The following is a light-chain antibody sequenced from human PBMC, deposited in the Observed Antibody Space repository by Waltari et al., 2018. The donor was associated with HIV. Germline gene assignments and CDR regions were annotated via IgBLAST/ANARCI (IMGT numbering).Light chain of an antibody. V-gene: IGLV1-44*01. J-gene: IGLJ2*01. CDR3: AAWDDSLNGVV. CDR2: SNN. CDR1: SSNIGSHT. Sequence: QSVLTQPPSASGTPGQRVPISCSGSSSNIGSHTLNWYQQLPGTAPKLLIYSNNQRPSGVPDRFSGSKSGTSASLAISGLQSEDEADYYCAAWDDSLNGVVFGGGTKLTVL.